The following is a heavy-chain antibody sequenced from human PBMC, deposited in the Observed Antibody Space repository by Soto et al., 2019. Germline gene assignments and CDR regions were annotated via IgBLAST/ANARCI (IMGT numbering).Heavy chain of an antibody. CDR1: GFNFNTYG. V-gene: IGHV3-33*01. CDR2: IWFDESDN. Sequence: QVQLVESGGGVVQPGTSLRLSCVASGFNFNTYGMHWVRQAPGKGLEWVAVIWFDESDNYYADSVKGRFTISRDSSKNTLYLHMNSLRDEDTAVYYCARNLRCESQFDNWGQGTLVTVSS. CDR3: ARNLRCESQFDN. D-gene: IGHD4-17*01. J-gene: IGHJ4*02.